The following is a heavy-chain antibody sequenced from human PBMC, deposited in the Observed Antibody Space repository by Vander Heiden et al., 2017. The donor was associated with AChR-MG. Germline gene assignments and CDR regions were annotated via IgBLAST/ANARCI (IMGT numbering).Heavy chain of an antibody. CDR3: AKDLGGYGAFDI. Sequence: QVQLVESRGGGVQPGGALRLSCAAPAFLFSTPAMHWVRQAPGKGLEWVAIISDDGKTKYYADSVKGRFTISRDNSKNTLYLQMNSLRPEDTAVYFCAKDLGGYGAFDIWGQGTMVTVSS. V-gene: IGHV3-30*18. CDR2: ISDDGKTK. D-gene: IGHD5-12*01. CDR1: AFLFSTPA. J-gene: IGHJ3*02.